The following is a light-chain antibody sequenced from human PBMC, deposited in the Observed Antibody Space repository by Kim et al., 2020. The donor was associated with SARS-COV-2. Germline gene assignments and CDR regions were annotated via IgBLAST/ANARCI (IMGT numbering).Light chain of an antibody. V-gene: IGLV2-8*01. CDR2: EVT. Sequence: QSALTQPPSASGSPGQSVTISCTGTSSDIGAYNYVSWYQQHPGTAPKLMICEVTNRPSGVPDRFSGSKSGNTASLTISGLQAEEEADYYCSSYAGGRYVFGTGTKVTVL. CDR3: SSYAGGRYV. CDR1: SSDIGAYNY. J-gene: IGLJ1*01.